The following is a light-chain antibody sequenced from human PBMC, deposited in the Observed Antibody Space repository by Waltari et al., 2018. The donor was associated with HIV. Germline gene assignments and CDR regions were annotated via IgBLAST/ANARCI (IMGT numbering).Light chain of an antibody. V-gene: IGKV4-1*01. Sequence: IVMTQSPDSLTVSLGVRATINCTSSQGILFNSNNKNYLAWYQQRPGQSLRLLIYWASTRGSGVPVRFSGAGSGTNFSLTISNLQPEDVAVYYCQQYYTTPYSFGQGSRLEI. CDR2: WAS. CDR3: QQYYTTPYS. CDR1: QGILFNSNNKNY. J-gene: IGKJ2*01.